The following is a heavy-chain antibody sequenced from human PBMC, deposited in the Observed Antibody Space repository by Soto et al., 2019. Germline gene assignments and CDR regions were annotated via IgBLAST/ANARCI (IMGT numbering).Heavy chain of an antibody. Sequence: QVQLVQSGAEEKKPGASVKVSCKASGYTFTSYAMHWVRQAPGQRLEWMGWINAGNGNTKYSQKFQGRVTITRDTSASTAYMELRSLRSEDTAVYYCARAWVVVTAPDYWGQGTLVTVSS. V-gene: IGHV1-3*05. D-gene: IGHD2-21*02. CDR3: ARAWVVVTAPDY. CDR1: GYTFTSYA. CDR2: INAGNGNT. J-gene: IGHJ4*02.